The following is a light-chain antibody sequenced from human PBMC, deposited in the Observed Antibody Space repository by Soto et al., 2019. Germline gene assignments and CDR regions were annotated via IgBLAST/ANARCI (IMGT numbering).Light chain of an antibody. CDR2: DAS. Sequence: DIQMTQSPSTLSASVGDRFTITCRASQSISSWLAWYQQKPGKAPKLLIYDASSLESGVPSGFSGSGSGTEFTLTISSLQPDDFATYYCQQYNSYWTFGQGTKVDIK. CDR1: QSISSW. CDR3: QQYNSYWT. V-gene: IGKV1-5*01. J-gene: IGKJ1*01.